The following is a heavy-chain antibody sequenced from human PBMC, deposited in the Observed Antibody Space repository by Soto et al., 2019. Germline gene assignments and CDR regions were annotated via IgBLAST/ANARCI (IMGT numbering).Heavy chain of an antibody. CDR1: GGSISSGGYS. V-gene: IGHV4-30-2*01. CDR2: IYHSGST. Sequence: SETLSLTCAVSGGSISSGGYSWSWIRQPPGKGLEWIGYIYHSGSTYYNPSLKSRVTISVDRSKNQFSLKLSSVTAADTAVYYCAREGISYYYGMDGCGQRTTVTVSS. D-gene: IGHD2-15*01. CDR3: AREGISYYYGMDG. J-gene: IGHJ6*02.